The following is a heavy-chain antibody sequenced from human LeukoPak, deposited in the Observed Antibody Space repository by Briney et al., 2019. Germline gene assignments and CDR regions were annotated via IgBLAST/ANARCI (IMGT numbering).Heavy chain of an antibody. D-gene: IGHD4-17*01. Sequence: GESLQISCKGSGYSFAINWIGWVRQMPGKGLEWMGVIYPGDSDTRYSPSFQGQVTISADMSINTAYLQWSSLKASDTAMYYCARSSDYVFDYWGQGTLVTVSS. CDR2: IYPGDSDT. J-gene: IGHJ4*02. CDR3: ARSSDYVFDY. V-gene: IGHV5-51*01. CDR1: GYSFAINW.